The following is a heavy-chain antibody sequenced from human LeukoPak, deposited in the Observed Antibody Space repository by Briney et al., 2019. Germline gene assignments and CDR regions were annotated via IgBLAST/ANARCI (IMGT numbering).Heavy chain of an antibody. J-gene: IGHJ6*02. CDR2: IYYSGST. CDR3: ARDNRRQREQWLTTSYGMDV. CDR1: GVSISSYY. D-gene: IGHD6-19*01. V-gene: IGHV4-59*01. Sequence: SETLSLTCTVSGVSISSYYWSWIRQPPGKGLEWIGYIYYSGSTNYNPSLKSRVTISVDTSKNQFSLKLSSVTAADTAVYYCARDNRRQREQWLTTSYGMDVWGQGTTVTVSS.